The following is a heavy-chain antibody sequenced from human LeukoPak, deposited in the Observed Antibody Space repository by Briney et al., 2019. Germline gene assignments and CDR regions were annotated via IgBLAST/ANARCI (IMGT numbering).Heavy chain of an antibody. Sequence: PSETLSLTCAVYGGSFSGYYWSWIRQPPGKGLEWIGEINHSGSTNYNPSLKSRVTISVDTSKNQFSLKLSSVTAADTAVYYCASLGALYSSSSPNYYYYYYMDVWGKGTTVTVSS. D-gene: IGHD6-6*01. CDR1: GGSFSGYY. CDR3: ASLGALYSSSSPNYYYYYYMDV. J-gene: IGHJ6*03. CDR2: INHSGST. V-gene: IGHV4-34*01.